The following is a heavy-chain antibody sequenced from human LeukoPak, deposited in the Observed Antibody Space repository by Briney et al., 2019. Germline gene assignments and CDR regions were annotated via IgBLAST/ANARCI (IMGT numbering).Heavy chain of an antibody. D-gene: IGHD2-21*02. CDR2: IDDGRNT. J-gene: IGHJ3*01. CDR3: ARFSKITWGDWGDAFDV. CDR1: GGSFSDYF. Sequence: PSETLSLMCSVYGGSFSDYFWGWIRQPPGKGLEWIGEIDDGRNTNYNPSLMSRVLVTMEKSKKQFSLVMRSVTAADTAVYYCARFSKITWGDWGDAFDVWGQGTTVIVSS. V-gene: IGHV4-34*01.